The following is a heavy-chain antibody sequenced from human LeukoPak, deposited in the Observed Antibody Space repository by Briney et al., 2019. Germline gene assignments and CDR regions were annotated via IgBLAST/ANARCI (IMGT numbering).Heavy chain of an antibody. CDR3: ARDHDYGDYETYNWFDP. CDR2: INPNSGGT. D-gene: IGHD4-17*01. J-gene: IGHJ5*02. V-gene: IGHV1-2*02. Sequence: VASVKVSCKASGYTFTGYYMHWVRQAPGQGLEWMGWINPNSGGTNYAQKFQGRVTMTRDTPISTAYMELSRLRSDDTAVYYCARDHDYGDYETYNWFDPWGQGTLVTVS. CDR1: GYTFTGYY.